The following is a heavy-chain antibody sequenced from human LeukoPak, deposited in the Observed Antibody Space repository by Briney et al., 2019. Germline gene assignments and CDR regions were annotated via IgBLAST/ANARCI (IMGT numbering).Heavy chain of an antibody. Sequence: GGSLRLSCAASGFTFSSYGIHWARQAPGKALGWVADIWYDGSNKYYADSMKGRFTISRDNSKNAVDLQIDRLRAEDPAVHYCAKEKAEGTGLSYLDHWGQGTLATVSS. CDR2: IWYDGSNK. J-gene: IGHJ4*02. D-gene: IGHD3-10*01. CDR1: GFTFSSYG. CDR3: AKEKAEGTGLSYLDH. V-gene: IGHV3-33*06.